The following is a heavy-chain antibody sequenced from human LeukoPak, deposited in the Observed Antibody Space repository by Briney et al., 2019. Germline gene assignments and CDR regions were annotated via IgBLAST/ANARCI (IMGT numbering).Heavy chain of an antibody. J-gene: IGHJ4*02. CDR3: ARDLEYCSSTSCYRTASKFDY. Sequence: GGSLRLSCAASGFTFSSYSMTWVRQAPGKGLEWVSSISSSSSYIYYADSVKGRFTISRDNAKNSLYLQMNSLRAEDTAVYYCARDLEYCSSTSCYRTASKFDYWGQGTLVTVSS. D-gene: IGHD2-2*01. V-gene: IGHV3-21*01. CDR1: GFTFSSYS. CDR2: ISSSSSYI.